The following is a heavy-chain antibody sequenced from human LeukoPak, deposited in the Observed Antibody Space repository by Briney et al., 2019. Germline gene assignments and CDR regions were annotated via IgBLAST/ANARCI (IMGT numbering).Heavy chain of an antibody. J-gene: IGHJ4*02. CDR3: ASGSRSSWYYFDY. CDR1: GFTFSNYN. D-gene: IGHD6-13*01. CDR2: ISSSGSSA. V-gene: IGHV3-48*02. Sequence: GGSLRLSCAASGFTFSNYNMNWVRQAPGKGLEWVSYISSSGSSAYYADSVKGRFTISRDNAKNSLSLQMHSLRDGGTAVYYCASGSRSSWYYFDYWGQGTLVTVSS.